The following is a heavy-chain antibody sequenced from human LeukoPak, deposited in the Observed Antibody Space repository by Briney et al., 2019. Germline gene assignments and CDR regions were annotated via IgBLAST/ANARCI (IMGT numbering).Heavy chain of an antibody. CDR2: INHSGST. V-gene: IGHV4-34*01. CDR3: ARRSGYYKFDY. CDR1: GGSFSGYY. J-gene: IGHJ4*02. D-gene: IGHD3-3*01. Sequence: PSETLSLTCAVYGGSFSGYYWSWIRQPPGKGLEWIGEINHSGSTNYNPSLKSRVTMSVDTSKNQFSLKLSSVTAADTAVYYCARRSGYYKFDYWGQGTLVTVSS.